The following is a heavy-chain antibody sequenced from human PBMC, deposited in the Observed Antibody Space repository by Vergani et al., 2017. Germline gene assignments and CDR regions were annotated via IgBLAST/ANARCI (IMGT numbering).Heavy chain of an antibody. J-gene: IGHJ2*01. D-gene: IGHD3-16*01. CDR1: GDSIISRSHY. CDR3: ASGKYYSDSTSHFRGRYFDV. Sequence: QMQLQESGPGLVKASETLSLTCTVSGDSIISRSHYWGWIRKPPGKGLEWIGSIYNSGNGDSSSSLKSRVTISADTSKNQFSLRLTSVTAADTAVYYCASGKYYSDSTSHFRGRYFDVWGRGTLVTVPS. CDR2: IYNSGNG. V-gene: IGHV4-39*01.